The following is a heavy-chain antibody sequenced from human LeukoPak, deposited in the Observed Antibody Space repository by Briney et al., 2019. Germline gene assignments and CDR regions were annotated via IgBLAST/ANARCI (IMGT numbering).Heavy chain of an antibody. CDR1: GFTFSSYA. Sequence: GGSLRLSCAASGFTFSSYAMSWARQAPGKGLEWVSAISGSGGSTYYADSVKGRFTISRDNSKNTLYLQMNSLRAEDTAVYYCAKDTDVVVAAIIDYWGQGTLVTVSS. D-gene: IGHD2-15*01. J-gene: IGHJ4*02. CDR2: ISGSGGST. V-gene: IGHV3-23*01. CDR3: AKDTDVVVAAIIDY.